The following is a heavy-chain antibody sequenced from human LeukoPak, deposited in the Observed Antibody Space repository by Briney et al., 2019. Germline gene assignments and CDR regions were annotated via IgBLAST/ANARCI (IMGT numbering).Heavy chain of an antibody. CDR1: GGSISSYY. Sequence: SETLSLTCTVSGGSISSYYWSWIRQPPGKGLEWIGYIYYSGSTNYNPSLKSRVTISGDTSKNQFSLKLNSVTAADTAVYYCARDAVPPLDAFDIWGQGTMVTVSS. J-gene: IGHJ3*02. D-gene: IGHD6-6*01. V-gene: IGHV4-59*01. CDR2: IYYSGST. CDR3: ARDAVPPLDAFDI.